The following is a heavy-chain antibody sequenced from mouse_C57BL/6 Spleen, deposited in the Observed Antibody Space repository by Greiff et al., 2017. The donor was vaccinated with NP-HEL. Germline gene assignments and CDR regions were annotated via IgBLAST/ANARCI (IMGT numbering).Heavy chain of an antibody. CDR3: TSYYDYDVGFAY. V-gene: IGHV1-15*01. CDR1: GYTFTDYE. CDR2: IDPETGGT. Sequence: QVQLKQSGAELVRPGASVTLSCKASGYTFTDYEMHWVKQTPVHGLEWIGAIDPETGGTAYNQKFKGKAILTADKSSSTAYMELRSLTSEDSAVYYCTSYYDYDVGFAYWGQGTLVTVSA. D-gene: IGHD2-4*01. J-gene: IGHJ3*01.